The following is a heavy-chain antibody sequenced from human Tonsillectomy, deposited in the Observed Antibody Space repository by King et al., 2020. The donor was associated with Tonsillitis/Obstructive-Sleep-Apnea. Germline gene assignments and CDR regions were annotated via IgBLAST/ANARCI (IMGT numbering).Heavy chain of an antibody. CDR2: TSNRGGST. D-gene: IGHD6-19*01. CDR1: GFTFSDFA. V-gene: IGHV3-23*04. J-gene: IGHJ4*02. CDR3: AKAEGCIAVAGSFDY. Sequence: VQLVESGGGLIRPGGSLRLSCAASGFTFSDFAMNWVRQAPGKGLEWVSCTSNRGGSTHYADSVKGRFTLSRDNSTNSLYLQLNSLRAEDTAVYYCAKAEGCIAVAGSFDYWGQGTLVTVSS.